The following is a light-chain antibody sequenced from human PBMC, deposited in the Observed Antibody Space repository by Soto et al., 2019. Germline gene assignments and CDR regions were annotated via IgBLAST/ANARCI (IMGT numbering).Light chain of an antibody. V-gene: IGKV1-12*01. CDR3: QQANSFPIT. CDR1: QGISSW. J-gene: IGKJ5*01. Sequence: DIQMTQAPPSLSSSLVDIVTITCRASQGISSWLAWYQQIPGKAPKLLIYAASSLQSGVPSRFSGSGSGTDFTLTISSLQPEDFATYYCQQANSFPITFGQGTRLEIK. CDR2: AAS.